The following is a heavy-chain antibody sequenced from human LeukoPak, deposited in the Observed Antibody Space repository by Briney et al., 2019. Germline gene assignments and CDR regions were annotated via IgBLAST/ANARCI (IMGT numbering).Heavy chain of an antibody. CDR2: ISSDGSST. D-gene: IGHD1-26*01. Sequence: GGSLRLSCAASGLIFSNYWMHWVRQAPGKGLVWVSRISSDGSSTTYADSVKGRLTISRDNAKNTLYLQMNNLRAEDTAVYYCTRGKPQWEPSTDHLVGDYWGQGTLVTVSS. V-gene: IGHV3-74*01. CDR1: GLIFSNYW. J-gene: IGHJ4*02. CDR3: TRGKPQWEPSTDHLVGDY.